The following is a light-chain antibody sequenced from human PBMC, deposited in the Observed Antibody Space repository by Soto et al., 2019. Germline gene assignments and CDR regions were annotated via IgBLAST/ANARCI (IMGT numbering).Light chain of an antibody. CDR1: SSDVGGYNY. CDR3: SSYTSSSTYVV. Sequence: QSALTQPASVSGSPGQSSTISCTGTSSDVGGYNYVSWYQQHPGKAPKLMIYDVSNRPSGVSNRFSGSKSGNTASLTISGLQAEDEAAYYCSSYTSSSTYVVFGGGTQLTVL. V-gene: IGLV2-14*01. J-gene: IGLJ2*01. CDR2: DVS.